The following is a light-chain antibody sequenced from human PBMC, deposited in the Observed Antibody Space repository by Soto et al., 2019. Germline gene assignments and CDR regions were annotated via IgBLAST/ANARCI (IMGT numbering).Light chain of an antibody. V-gene: IGLV1-40*01. CDR3: QSYDSSLSGSV. CDR2: GNS. CDR1: SANIGAGYD. J-gene: IGLJ1*01. Sequence: QSVLTQPPSVSGCPGQRVTISCTWGSANIGAGYDVHWYQQLPGTAPKLLIYGNSNRPSGVPDRFSGSKSGTSASLAITGLQAEDEADYYCQSYDSSLSGSVFGTGTKVTVL.